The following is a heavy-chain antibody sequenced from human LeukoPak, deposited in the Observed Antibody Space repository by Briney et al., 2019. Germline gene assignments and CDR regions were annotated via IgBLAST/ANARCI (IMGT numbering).Heavy chain of an antibody. V-gene: IGHV1-46*01. D-gene: IGHD2-15*01. CDR3: ARSPGPYCSGGSCYEIGSY. Sequence: ASVKVSCKASGYTFTSYYMHWVRQAPGQGLEWMGIINPSGGSTSYAQKFQGRVTMTRDTSTSTVYMELSSLRSEDTAVYYCARSPGPYCSGGSCYEIGSYWGQGTLVTVSS. J-gene: IGHJ4*02. CDR1: GYTFTSYY. CDR2: INPSGGST.